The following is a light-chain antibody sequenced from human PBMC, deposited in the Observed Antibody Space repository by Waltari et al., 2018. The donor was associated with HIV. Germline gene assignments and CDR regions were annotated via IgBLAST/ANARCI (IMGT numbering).Light chain of an antibody. Sequence: QSALTQPRSVSGSPGQSATISCTGTSSDVGGSTYVSWYQQHPGKAPKLMIYDVSKRPSGVPDRFSGSKSGNTASLTISGLQAEDEADYYCCSYAGSYTLVFGGGTKLTVL. V-gene: IGLV2-11*01. CDR2: DVS. CDR3: CSYAGSYTLV. CDR1: SSDVGGSTY. J-gene: IGLJ2*01.